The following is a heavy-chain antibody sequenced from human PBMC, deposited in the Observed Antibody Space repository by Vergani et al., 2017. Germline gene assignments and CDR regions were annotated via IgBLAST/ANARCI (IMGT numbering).Heavy chain of an antibody. D-gene: IGHD3-22*01. Sequence: QVQLQESGPGLVKPSETLSLTCTVSGGSISSYYWSWIRQPPGKGLEWIGYINYSGSTNYNPSLKSRVTISVDTSKNQFSLKLSSVTAADTAVYYCARSPPHSSGYYPDDFDIWGQGTMVTVSS. J-gene: IGHJ3*02. V-gene: IGHV4-59*01. CDR1: GGSISSYY. CDR3: ARSPPHSSGYYPDDFDI. CDR2: INYSGST.